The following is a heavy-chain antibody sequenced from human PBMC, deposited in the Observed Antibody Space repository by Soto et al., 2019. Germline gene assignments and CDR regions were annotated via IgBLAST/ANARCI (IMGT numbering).Heavy chain of an antibody. J-gene: IGHJ5*02. CDR2: IYYSGST. CDR3: ARHTWGRQRGWFDP. D-gene: IGHD2-2*01. V-gene: IGHV4-39*01. CDR1: GGSISSSSYY. Sequence: QLQLQESGPGLVKPSETLSLTCTVSGGSISSSSYYWGWIRQPLGKGLEWIGSIYYSGSTYYNPSLKSRVTMSVDPSKNQFSLKLSSVTAADTAVYYCARHTWGRQRGWFDPWGQGTLVTVSS.